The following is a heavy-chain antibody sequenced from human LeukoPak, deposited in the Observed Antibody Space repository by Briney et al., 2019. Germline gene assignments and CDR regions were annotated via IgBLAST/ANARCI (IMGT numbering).Heavy chain of an antibody. J-gene: IGHJ5*02. Sequence: GRSLRLSCAASGFIFRTYGMHWVRQAPGKGLEWVAVMSYDGSTKYYGDPVKGRFTISRDNSKNMLYLQMNSLRAEDTAVYYCARASNPWLQLTWGQGTLVTVSS. V-gene: IGHV3-30*03. CDR1: GFIFRTYG. CDR3: ARASNPWLQLT. D-gene: IGHD5-24*01. CDR2: MSYDGSTK.